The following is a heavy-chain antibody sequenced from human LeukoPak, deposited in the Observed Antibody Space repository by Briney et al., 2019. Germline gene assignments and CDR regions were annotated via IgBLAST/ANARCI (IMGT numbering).Heavy chain of an antibody. CDR2: ISGRGGPT. V-gene: IGHV3-23*01. CDR1: GITFSNYA. D-gene: IGHD3-22*01. J-gene: IGHJ4*02. CDR3: ARDRGYYVFGY. Sequence: GGSLRLSCAASGITFSNYAMTWVRQAPGKGLEWVSSISGRGGPTNYADSVRGRFTISRDNSKNTLYLQMNSLRAEDTAVYYCARDRGYYVFGYWGQGTLVAVSS.